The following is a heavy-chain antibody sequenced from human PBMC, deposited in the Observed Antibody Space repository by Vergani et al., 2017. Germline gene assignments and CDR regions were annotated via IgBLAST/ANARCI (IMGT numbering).Heavy chain of an antibody. D-gene: IGHD2-2*01. CDR1: GFTFSNAW. V-gene: IGHV3-15*01. CDR2: IKSKTDGGTT. CDR3: HSEVVVVPAATDAFDI. Sequence: VQLVESGGGVVQPGRSLRLSCAASGFTFSNAWMSWVRQAPGKGLDWVGRIKSKTDGGTTDYAAPVKGSFTISSDDSKNTLYLQMNSLRAEDTAVYYCHSEVVVVPAATDAFDIWGQGTMVTVSS. J-gene: IGHJ3*02.